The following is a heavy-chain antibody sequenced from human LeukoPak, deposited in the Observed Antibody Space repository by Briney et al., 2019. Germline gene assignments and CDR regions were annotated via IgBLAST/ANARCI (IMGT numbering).Heavy chain of an antibody. CDR3: ARDSGGGYWGIRFDAFDI. CDR2: INPSGGST. V-gene: IGHV1-46*01. Sequence: GASVKVSCKASGYTFTGYYMHWVRQAPGQGLEWMGIINPSGGSTSYAQKFQGRVTMTRDTSTSTVYMELSSLRSEDTAVYYCARDSGGGYWGIRFDAFDIWGQGTMVTVSS. D-gene: IGHD2-15*01. J-gene: IGHJ3*02. CDR1: GYTFTGYY.